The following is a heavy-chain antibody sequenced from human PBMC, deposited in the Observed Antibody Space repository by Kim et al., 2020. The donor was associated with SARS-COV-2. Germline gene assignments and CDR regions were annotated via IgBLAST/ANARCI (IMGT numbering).Heavy chain of an antibody. J-gene: IGHJ4*02. D-gene: IGHD6-6*01. Sequence: AQKFQGRVTITADESTSTAYMELSSLRSEDTAVYYCAREGYSSSSPHFDYWGQGTLVTVSS. V-gene: IGHV1-69*01. CDR3: AREGYSSSSPHFDY.